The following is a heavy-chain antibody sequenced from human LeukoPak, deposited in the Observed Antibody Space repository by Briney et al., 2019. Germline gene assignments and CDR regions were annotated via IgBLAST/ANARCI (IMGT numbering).Heavy chain of an antibody. Sequence: GGSLRLSCAASGFTFSSYAMSWVRQAPGRGLEWVSSIGSSGDITYYADSVKGRFTISRDNSKNTLYLQMNSLRAEDTAVYYCARALYDSSGYYFDYWGQGTLVTVSS. CDR3: ARALYDSSGYYFDY. CDR2: IGSSGDIT. CDR1: GFTFSSYA. J-gene: IGHJ4*02. V-gene: IGHV3-23*01. D-gene: IGHD3-22*01.